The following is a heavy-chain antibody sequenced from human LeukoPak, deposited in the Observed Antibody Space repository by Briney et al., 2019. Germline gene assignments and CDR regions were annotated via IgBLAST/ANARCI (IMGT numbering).Heavy chain of an antibody. D-gene: IGHD2-15*01. CDR3: ARDRWQLDQRYNWFDP. CDR1: GFTFGSFA. Sequence: PGGSLRLSCEASGFTFGSFAMYWVRQAPGKGLDWIAGIFGSGGSPHYADSVKGRFTISRDNSKNTLYLQMNSLRAEDTAVYYCARDRWQLDQRYNWFDPWGQGTLVTVSS. CDR2: IFGSGGSP. V-gene: IGHV3-23*01. J-gene: IGHJ5*02.